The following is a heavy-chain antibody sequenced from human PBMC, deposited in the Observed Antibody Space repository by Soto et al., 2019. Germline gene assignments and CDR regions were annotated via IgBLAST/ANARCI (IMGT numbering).Heavy chain of an antibody. J-gene: IGHJ4*02. CDR1: GYTFTSYD. V-gene: IGHV1-8*01. CDR2: MNPNSGNT. D-gene: IGHD2-2*01. CDR3: ARTFRIEQAALAD. Sequence: ASVKVSCKASGYTFTSYDIDWVRQATGQGLEWMGWMNPNSGNTGYAQKFQGRVTMTRNTSISTAYMELSSLRSEDTAVYYCARTFRIEQAALADRGQGTLVTVSS.